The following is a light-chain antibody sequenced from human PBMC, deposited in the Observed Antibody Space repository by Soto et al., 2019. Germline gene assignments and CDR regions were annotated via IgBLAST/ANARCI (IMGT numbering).Light chain of an antibody. Sequence: DIQMTHSPSSLSASVGDRVTITCRAIQSISSSFLNWYQQKPGKAPKLLIFSASSLQSGVPSRFSGSGSGTDFTLTISSLQPEDFATYYCQQSYSTPTWTFGQGTKVDVK. J-gene: IGKJ1*01. V-gene: IGKV1-39*01. CDR3: QQSYSTPTWT. CDR2: SAS. CDR1: QSISSSF.